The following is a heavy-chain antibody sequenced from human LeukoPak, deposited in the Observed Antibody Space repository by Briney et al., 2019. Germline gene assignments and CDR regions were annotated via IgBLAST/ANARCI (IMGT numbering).Heavy chain of an antibody. CDR3: ARSGIAVAGTRYFDL. CDR1: GYSISSGYY. CDR2: IYHSGST. Sequence: PSETLSLTCAVSGYSISSGYYWGWIRQPPGKGLEWIGSIYHSGSTYYNPSLKSRVTISVDTSKNQFSLKLSSVTAADTAVYYCARSGIAVAGTRYFDLWGRGTLVTVSS. J-gene: IGHJ2*01. D-gene: IGHD6-19*01. V-gene: IGHV4-38-2*01.